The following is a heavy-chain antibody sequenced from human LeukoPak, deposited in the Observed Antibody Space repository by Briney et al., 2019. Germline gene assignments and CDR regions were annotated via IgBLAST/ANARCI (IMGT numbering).Heavy chain of an antibody. CDR3: ARDAHYDFWSGYYTGNMDV. CDR1: GYSISGGYY. V-gene: IGHV4-38-2*02. D-gene: IGHD3-3*01. CDR2: IYHSGST. Sequence: SETLSLTCAVSGYSISGGYYWGWIRQPPGKGLEWIGSIYHSGSTYYNPSLKSRVTISVDTSKNQFSLKLSSVTAADTAVYYCARDAHYDFWSGYYTGNMDVWGKGTTVTVSS. J-gene: IGHJ6*03.